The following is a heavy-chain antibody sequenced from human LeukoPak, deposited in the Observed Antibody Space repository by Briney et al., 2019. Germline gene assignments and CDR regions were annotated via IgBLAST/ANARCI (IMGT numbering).Heavy chain of an antibody. CDR3: ARLDGGFFDI. CDR2: IYYSGST. V-gene: IGHV4-61*05. CDR1: GGSISSSSYY. Sequence: SETLSLTCTVSGGSISSSSYYWGWIRQPPGKGLEWIGYIYYSGSTNYNPSLKSRVTISVDTSKNQFSLKLSSVTAADTAVYYCARLDGGFFDIWGQGTMVTVSS. J-gene: IGHJ3*02.